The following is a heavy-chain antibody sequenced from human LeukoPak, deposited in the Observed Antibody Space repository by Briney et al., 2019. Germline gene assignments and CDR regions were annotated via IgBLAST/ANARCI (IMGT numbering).Heavy chain of an antibody. J-gene: IGHJ3*02. Sequence: PSETLXLTCTVSGGSISSYYWSWIRQPPGKGLEWIGYIYYSGSTNYNPSLKSRVTISVDTSKNQFSLKLSSVTAADTAVYYCARAIYRYYDFWSVDAFDIWGQGTMVTVSS. CDR1: GGSISSYY. CDR2: IYYSGST. V-gene: IGHV4-59*01. CDR3: ARAIYRYYDFWSVDAFDI. D-gene: IGHD3-3*01.